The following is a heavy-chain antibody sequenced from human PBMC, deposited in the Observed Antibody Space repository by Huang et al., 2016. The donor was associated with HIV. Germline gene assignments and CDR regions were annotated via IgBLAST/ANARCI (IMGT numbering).Heavy chain of an antibody. J-gene: IGHJ1*01. CDR2: RKQDGSEK. CDR1: GFSIMTYW. V-gene: IGHV3-7*01. Sequence: EVQLVESGGGLVQPGGSLRVSCAASGFSIMTYWMSWVRQTPGKGLEWGASRKQDGSEKDYVDAVKGRFIIARDNAKNSLYLQMNSLRAEDTAVYYCTRGPLGWLVHRYFYHWGQGTLVTVSS. CDR3: TRGPLGWLVHRYFYH. D-gene: IGHD6-19*01.